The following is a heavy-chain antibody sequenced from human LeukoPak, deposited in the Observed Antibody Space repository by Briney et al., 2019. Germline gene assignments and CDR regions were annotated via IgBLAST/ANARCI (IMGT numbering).Heavy chain of an antibody. J-gene: IGHJ4*02. CDR3: ARGGRYYYDSSIYYLDY. V-gene: IGHV1-46*01. CDR2: INPSGDST. Sequence: ASVKVSCKASGYTFTTYYMHWVRQAPGQGLEWMGIINPSGDSTTYAQKFQGRVTMTRDTSTSTVYMQLSSLRSGDTAVYYCARGGRYYYDSSIYYLDYWGQGTLVTVSS. D-gene: IGHD3-22*01. CDR1: GYTFTTYY.